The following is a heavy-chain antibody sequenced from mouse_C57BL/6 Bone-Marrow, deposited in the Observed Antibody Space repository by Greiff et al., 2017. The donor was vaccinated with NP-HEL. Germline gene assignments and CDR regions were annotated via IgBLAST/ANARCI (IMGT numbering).Heavy chain of an antibody. J-gene: IGHJ4*01. CDR2: INPYNGGT. CDR1: GYTFTDYY. Sequence: EVQLQQSGPVLVKPGASVKMSCKASGYTFTDYYMNWVKQSHGKSLEWIGVINPYNGGTSYNQKFKGKATLTVDKSSSTAYMELNSLTSEDSAVYYCARAYDYDRRIYAMDYWGQGTSVTVSS. CDR3: ARAYDYDRRIYAMDY. D-gene: IGHD2-4*01. V-gene: IGHV1-19*01.